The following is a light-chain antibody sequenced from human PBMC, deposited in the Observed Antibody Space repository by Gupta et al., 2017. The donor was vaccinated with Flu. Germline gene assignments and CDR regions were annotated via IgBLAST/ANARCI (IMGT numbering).Light chain of an antibody. CDR3: QQYGDTPLYS. J-gene: IGKJ2*03. V-gene: IGKV3-20*01. Sequence: PGDRAPLSCRPSQSVSTAYLAWYQQKPGQAPRLLIYGASTRATGIPDRFSGDGSGTDFTLTISRLEPEDFSVYYCQQYGDTPLYSFGQGTKLEIK. CDR1: QSVSTAY. CDR2: GAS.